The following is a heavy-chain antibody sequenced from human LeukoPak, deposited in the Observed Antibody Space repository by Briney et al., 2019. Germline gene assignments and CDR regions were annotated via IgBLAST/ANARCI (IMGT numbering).Heavy chain of an antibody. CDR1: RFTFSSYS. CDR2: ISSSGSYI. V-gene: IGHV3-21*01. J-gene: IGHJ4*02. CDR3: ARGPGGYGPFDY. D-gene: IGHD5-12*01. Sequence: GGSLRLSCAASRFTFSSYSMNWVRQAPGKGLEWVSSISSSGSYIYYVDSVKGRFTISRDNAKNSLYLQMDSLRAEDTAVYYCARGPGGYGPFDYWGQGTLVTVSS.